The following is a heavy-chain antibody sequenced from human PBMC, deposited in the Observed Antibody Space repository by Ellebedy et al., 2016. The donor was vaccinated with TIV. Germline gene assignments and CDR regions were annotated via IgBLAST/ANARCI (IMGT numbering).Heavy chain of an antibody. Sequence: ASVKVSCKGSGYRFSNYWIGWVRQMPGKGLEWMGVIYPGDSDTRYSPSFQGQVTISADKSISTAYLQWSSLKASDTAMYYCARDGAVDIALRLGDYYGMDVWGQGTTVTVSS. V-gene: IGHV5-51*01. J-gene: IGHJ6*02. CDR1: GYRFSNYW. CDR2: IYPGDSDT. CDR3: ARDGAVDIALRLGDYYGMDV. D-gene: IGHD3-16*01.